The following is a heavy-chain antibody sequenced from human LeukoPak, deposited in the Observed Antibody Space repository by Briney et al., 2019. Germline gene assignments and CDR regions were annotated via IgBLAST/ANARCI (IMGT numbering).Heavy chain of an antibody. V-gene: IGHV1-2*02. CDR1: GYTFTDYY. J-gene: IGHJ4*02. CDR2: INPNSGGT. Sequence: ASVKVSCKASGYTFTDYYMHWVRQAPGQGLEWMVWINPNSGGTNYAQKFQGRVTMTRDTSIITAYMELSRLRSDDTAVYYCARVDDSSGYPGGYWGQGTLVTVSS. CDR3: ARVDDSSGYPGGY. D-gene: IGHD3-22*01.